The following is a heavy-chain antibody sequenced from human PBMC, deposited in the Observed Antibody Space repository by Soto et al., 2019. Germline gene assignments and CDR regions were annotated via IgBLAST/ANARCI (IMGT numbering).Heavy chain of an antibody. J-gene: IGHJ1*01. CDR3: TRDYCSSTSCHIGYFQH. CDR2: ISAYNGNT. Sequence: QVQLVQSGAEVKKPGASVKVSCKASGYTFTSYGISWVRQAPGQGLEWMGWISAYNGNTNYAQKLQGRVTMTTDTSTSTAYMELRSLRSDDTAVYYCTRDYCSSTSCHIGYFQHWGQGTLVTVSS. D-gene: IGHD2-2*01. CDR1: GYTFTSYG. V-gene: IGHV1-18*01.